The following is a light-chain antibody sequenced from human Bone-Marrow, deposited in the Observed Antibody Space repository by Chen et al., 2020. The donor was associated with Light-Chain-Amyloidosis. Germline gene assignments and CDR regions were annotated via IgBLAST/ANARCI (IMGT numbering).Light chain of an antibody. CDR2: RDT. V-gene: IGLV3-25*03. CDR3: QAADSSGTYEVI. J-gene: IGLJ2*01. Sequence: SYELTQPPSVSVSPGQTARITCSGDDLPTKYAYWYQQKPGQAPVLVIHRDTERPSGIAERCSGSSSGTTATLTIGGVQAEDEAEYHCQAADSSGTYEVIFGGGTTLTVL. CDR1: DLPTKY.